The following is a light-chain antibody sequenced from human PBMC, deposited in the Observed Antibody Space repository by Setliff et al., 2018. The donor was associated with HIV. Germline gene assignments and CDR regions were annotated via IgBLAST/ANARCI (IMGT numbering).Light chain of an antibody. V-gene: IGLV2-14*01. CDR1: NSDVGGYNY. Sequence: QSALTQPASVSGSPGQSITISCTGTNSDVGGYNYVSCYQHHPGKAPKLMIYEVNYRPSGISSRFSGSKSANTASLTISGLQAEDEADYYCSSYTGTYTRVFGTGTKVTVL. CDR3: SSYTGTYTRV. CDR2: EVN. J-gene: IGLJ1*01.